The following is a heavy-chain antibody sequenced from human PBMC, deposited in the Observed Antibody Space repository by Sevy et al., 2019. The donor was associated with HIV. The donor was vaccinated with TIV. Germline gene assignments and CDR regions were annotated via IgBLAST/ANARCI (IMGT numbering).Heavy chain of an antibody. CDR3: ATVEVWSGYPSL. J-gene: IGHJ4*02. CDR1: GFTFNSNG. CDR2: IRHDGSKK. D-gene: IGHD3-3*01. V-gene: IGHV3-30*02. Sequence: GGSLRLSCAASGFTFNSNGMNWVRQAPGKGLEWVAFIRHDGSKKYYADSVKGRFTISRDNSKNTLYLQMNSLRAEDTAVYYCATVEVWSGYPSLWGQGALVTVSS.